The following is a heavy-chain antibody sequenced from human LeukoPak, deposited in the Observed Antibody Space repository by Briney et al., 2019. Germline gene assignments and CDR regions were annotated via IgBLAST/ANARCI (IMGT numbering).Heavy chain of an antibody. V-gene: IGHV4-59*08. CDR1: GGSISSYY. J-gene: IGHJ6*03. D-gene: IGHD2-15*01. Sequence: SETLSLTCTVSGGSISSYYWSWIRQPPGKGLEWIGYIYYSGSTYYNPSLKSRVTISVDTSKNQFSLKLSSVTAADTAVYYCARIVVVVAALPYYYYYYMDVWGKGTTVTVSS. CDR2: IYYSGST. CDR3: ARIVVVVAALPYYYYYYMDV.